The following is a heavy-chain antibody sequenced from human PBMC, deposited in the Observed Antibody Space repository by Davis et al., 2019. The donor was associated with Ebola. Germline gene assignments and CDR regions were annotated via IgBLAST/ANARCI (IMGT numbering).Heavy chain of an antibody. CDR2: INHSGST. Sequence: GSLRLSCTVSGGSISGYYWSWIRQPPGKGLEWIGEINHSGSTNYNPSLKSRVTISVDTSKNQFSLKLSSVTAADTAVYYCARMKVLLWFGALDYWGQGTLVTVSS. J-gene: IGHJ4*02. V-gene: IGHV4-34*01. CDR1: GGSISGYY. D-gene: IGHD3-10*01. CDR3: ARMKVLLWFGALDY.